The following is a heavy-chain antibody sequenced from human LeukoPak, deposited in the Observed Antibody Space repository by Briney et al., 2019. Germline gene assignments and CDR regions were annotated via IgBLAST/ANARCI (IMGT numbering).Heavy chain of an antibody. CDR1: GFTFSSYA. CDR3: AKTRTSGYYAEKSAFDI. D-gene: IGHD3-22*01. V-gene: IGHV3-23*01. CDR2: ISGSGGST. J-gene: IGHJ3*02. Sequence: GGSLRLSCAASGFTFSSYAMSWVRQAPGKGLEWVSAISGSGGSTYYADSVKGRFTISRDNSKNTLYLQMNSLRAEDTAVYYCAKTRTSGYYAEKSAFDIWGQGTMVTVSS.